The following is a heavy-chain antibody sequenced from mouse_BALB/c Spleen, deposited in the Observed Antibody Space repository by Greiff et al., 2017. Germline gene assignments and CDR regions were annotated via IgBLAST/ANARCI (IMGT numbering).Heavy chain of an antibody. V-gene: IGHV2-9*02. Sequence: VKLVESGPGLVAPSQSLSITCTVSGFSLTSYGVHWVRQPPGKGLEWLGVIWAAGSTNYNSALMSRLSISKDNSKSQLFLKMNSLQADDTAIYYCASYGNSYYYAMDYWGQGTSVTVSS. CDR1: GFSLTSYG. J-gene: IGHJ4*01. CDR3: ASYGNSYYYAMDY. D-gene: IGHD2-1*01. CDR2: IWAAGST.